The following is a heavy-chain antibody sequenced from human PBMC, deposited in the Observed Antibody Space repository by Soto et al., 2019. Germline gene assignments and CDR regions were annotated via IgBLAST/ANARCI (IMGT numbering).Heavy chain of an antibody. J-gene: IGHJ4*02. CDR1: GFTFSSSA. D-gene: IGHD6-13*01. Sequence: EVQLLESGGGLVQPGGSLRLSCAASGFTFSSSAMIWVRQAPGKGLEWVSAISGSGGNPFYADSVKGRFTISRDNSKYTLYLRMNSLRVEDTAVYYCAMGLAAAGPFDYWGQGTLVTVSS. CDR3: AMGLAAAGPFDY. V-gene: IGHV3-23*01. CDR2: ISGSGGNP.